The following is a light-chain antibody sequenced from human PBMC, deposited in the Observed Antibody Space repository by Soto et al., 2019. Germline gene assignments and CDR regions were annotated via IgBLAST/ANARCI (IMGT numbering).Light chain of an antibody. CDR1: QTISSW. J-gene: IGKJ1*01. CDR2: KAS. CDR3: QHYNSYSEA. V-gene: IGKV1-5*03. Sequence: DIQMTQSPSTLSGSVGDRVTITCRASQTISSWLSWYQQKPGKAPKLLIYKASTVKSGVPSRFSGSGSGTEFTLTISSLQPDDFATYNCQHYNSYSEAFGQGTKVDIK.